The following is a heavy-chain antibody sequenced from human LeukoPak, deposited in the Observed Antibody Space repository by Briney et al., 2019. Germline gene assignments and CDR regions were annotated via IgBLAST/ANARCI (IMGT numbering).Heavy chain of an antibody. CDR2: IYYSGST. CDR1: GGSISSYY. J-gene: IGHJ4*02. D-gene: IGHD1-14*01. CDR3: ARDITYGIDY. V-gene: IGHV4-59*01. Sequence: PSETLSLTCTVPGGSISSYYWSWIRQPPGKGLEWIGYIYYSGSTNYNPSLKSRVTISVDTSKNQFSLKLSSVTAADTAVYYCARDITYGIDYWGQGTLVTVSS.